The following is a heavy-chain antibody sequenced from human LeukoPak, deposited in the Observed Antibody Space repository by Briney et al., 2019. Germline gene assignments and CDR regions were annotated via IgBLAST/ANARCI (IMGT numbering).Heavy chain of an antibody. Sequence: GGSLRLSCAASGFTFDDYAMHWVRQAPGKGLEWVSGISWNSGSIGYADSVKGRFTISRDNAKNSLYLQMNSLRAEDMALYYCAKDGRPGYYDSSGYYPYYFDYWGQGTLVTVSS. J-gene: IGHJ4*02. CDR1: GFTFDDYA. CDR2: ISWNSGSI. D-gene: IGHD3-22*01. V-gene: IGHV3-9*03. CDR3: AKDGRPGYYDSSGYYPYYFDY.